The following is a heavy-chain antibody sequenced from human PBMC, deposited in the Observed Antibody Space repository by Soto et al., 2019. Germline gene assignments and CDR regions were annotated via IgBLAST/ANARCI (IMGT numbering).Heavy chain of an antibody. Sequence: QVQLVQSGAEVKKPGASVKVSCKASGYIFTNYDIKWVRQATGQGLEYLGWINPNSGNTGYVQKLKGRVTMTRNTSINTAYMELNSLRSEDTAVYYCARGIKYGDYSRLFDPWGQGTLVTVSS. CDR2: INPNSGNT. J-gene: IGHJ5*02. CDR1: GYIFTNYD. V-gene: IGHV1-8*01. D-gene: IGHD4-17*01. CDR3: ARGIKYGDYSRLFDP.